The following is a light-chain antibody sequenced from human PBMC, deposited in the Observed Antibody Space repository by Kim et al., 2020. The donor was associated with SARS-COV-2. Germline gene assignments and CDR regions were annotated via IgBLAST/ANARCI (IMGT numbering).Light chain of an antibody. CDR1: SLRDCY. Sequence: LGKTVKIPCQGDSLRDCYAAWYQQKPGQAPKLVFSGKNSRPSGIPDRFSGSSSGYTASLTITGARADDEADYYCMSRDSIGTHRVFGGGTQLTVL. CDR3: MSRDSIGTHRV. V-gene: IGLV3-19*01. CDR2: GKN. J-gene: IGLJ3*02.